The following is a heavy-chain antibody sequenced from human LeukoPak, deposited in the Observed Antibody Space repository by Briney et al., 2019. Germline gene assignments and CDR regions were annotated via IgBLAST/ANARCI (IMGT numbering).Heavy chain of an antibody. J-gene: IGHJ3*01. Sequence: PGGSLRLSCAASEFTFYNYAMHWVRQAPGKGLEWVSSISWNSGTTAYADSVKGRFTISRDNARNSLYLQMNSLRSEDMALYYCARVQYSSSSKGAFDVWGQGTMVTVSS. D-gene: IGHD6-6*01. V-gene: IGHV3-9*03. CDR1: EFTFYNYA. CDR3: ARVQYSSSSKGAFDV. CDR2: ISWNSGTT.